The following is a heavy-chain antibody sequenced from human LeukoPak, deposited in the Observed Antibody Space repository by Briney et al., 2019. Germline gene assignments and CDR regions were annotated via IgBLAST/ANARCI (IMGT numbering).Heavy chain of an antibody. CDR3: ARQTTVVTRGPFDY. Sequence: TSETLSLTCAVYGGSFSVYYWSWIRQPPGKGLEWIGEINHSGSTNYNPSLKSRVTISVDTSKNQFSLKLSSVTAADTAVYYCARQTTVVTRGPFDYWGQGTLVTVSS. J-gene: IGHJ4*02. CDR1: GGSFSVYY. CDR2: INHSGST. D-gene: IGHD4-23*01. V-gene: IGHV4-34*01.